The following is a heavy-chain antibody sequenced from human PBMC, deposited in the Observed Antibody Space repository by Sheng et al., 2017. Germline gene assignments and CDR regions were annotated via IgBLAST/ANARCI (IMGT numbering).Heavy chain of an antibody. CDR2: IIPILGIA. CDR1: GGTFSSYT. CDR3: ARTTSGASYYFDY. V-gene: IGHV1-69*02. J-gene: IGHJ4*02. D-gene: IGHD1-26*01. Sequence: QVQLVQSGAEVKKPGSSVKVSCKASGGTFSSYTISWVRQAPGQGLEWMGRIIPILGIANYAQKFQGRVTITADKSTSTAYMELSSLRSEDTAVYYCARTTSGASYYFDYWGQGTLVTVSS.